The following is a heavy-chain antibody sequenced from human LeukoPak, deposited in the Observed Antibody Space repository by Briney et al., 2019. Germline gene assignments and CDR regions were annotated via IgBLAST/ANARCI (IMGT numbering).Heavy chain of an antibody. CDR1: GSIFSNYA. Sequence: GGSLILSCAASGSIFSNYAMSWVRQVPGRGLEWVSTISSRGDSTYVADSVKGRFTISRDNSKNSLYLQMNTVRAEDTAVYYCVKGPRPDITVAHTVESWGQGTLVTVSS. V-gene: IGHV3-23*01. CDR2: ISSRGDST. CDR3: VKGPRPDITVAHTVES. D-gene: IGHD6-19*01. J-gene: IGHJ4*02.